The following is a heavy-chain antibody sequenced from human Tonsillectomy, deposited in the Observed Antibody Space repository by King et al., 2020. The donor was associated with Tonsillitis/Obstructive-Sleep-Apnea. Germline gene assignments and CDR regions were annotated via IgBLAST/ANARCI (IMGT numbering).Heavy chain of an antibody. CDR2: INHSGST. V-gene: IGHV4-34*01. Sequence: VQLQQWGAGLLKPSETLSLNCAVYGGSFSGYYWSWIRQPPGKGLEWIGEINHSGSTNYNPSLKSRVTISVDTSKNQFSLKLSSVTAADTAVYYCASTTDFWSGYYSNWYFDLWGRGTLVTVSS. CDR1: GGSFSGYY. D-gene: IGHD3-3*01. J-gene: IGHJ2*01. CDR3: ASTTDFWSGYYSNWYFDL.